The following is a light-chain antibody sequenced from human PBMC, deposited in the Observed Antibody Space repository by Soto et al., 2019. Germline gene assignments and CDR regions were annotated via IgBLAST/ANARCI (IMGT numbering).Light chain of an antibody. CDR1: QSVLHSSNNKNY. CDR3: QQYNNWPPT. CDR2: WAS. Sequence: DIVMTQSPDSLAVSLGERATINCKSSQSVLHSSNNKNYLTWYQHKPGQPPKLLIYWASTRESGVPDRFSGSGSGTEFTLTISSLQSEDFAVYYCQQYNNWPPTFGRGTKVDI. J-gene: IGKJ1*01. V-gene: IGKV4-1*01.